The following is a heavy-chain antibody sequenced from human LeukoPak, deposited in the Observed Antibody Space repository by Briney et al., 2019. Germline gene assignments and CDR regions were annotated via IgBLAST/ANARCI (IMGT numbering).Heavy chain of an antibody. D-gene: IGHD3-22*01. CDR1: GFTFDDYA. CDR2: ISWNSGSI. J-gene: IGHJ3*02. CDR3: AKDGGITMIVVVSPLGAFDI. Sequence: PGGSLRLSCAASGFTFDDYAMHWVRQAPGKGLEWVSGISWNSGSIGYADSVKGRFTISRDNSKNTLYLQMNSLRAEDTAVYYCAKDGGITMIVVVSPLGAFDIWGQGTMVTVSS. V-gene: IGHV3-9*01.